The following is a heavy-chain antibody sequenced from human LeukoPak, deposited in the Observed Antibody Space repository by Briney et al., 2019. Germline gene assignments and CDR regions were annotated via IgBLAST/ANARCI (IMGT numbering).Heavy chain of an antibody. Sequence: GGSLRLSCSASGFTFSSYAMHWVRQAPGKGLEYVSAISSNGGSTYYADSVKGRFTISRDNSKNTLYLQMSSLRAEDTAVYYCVKESRPVRGRKEFDYWGQGTLVTVSS. CDR3: VKESRPVRGRKEFDY. CDR1: GFTFSSYA. V-gene: IGHV3-64D*06. J-gene: IGHJ4*02. D-gene: IGHD2/OR15-2a*01. CDR2: ISSNGGST.